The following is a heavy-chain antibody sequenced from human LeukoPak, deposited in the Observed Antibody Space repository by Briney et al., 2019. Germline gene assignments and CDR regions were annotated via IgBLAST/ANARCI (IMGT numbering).Heavy chain of an antibody. CDR3: AELGITMIGGV. D-gene: IGHD3-10*02. CDR1: GFTFSSYG. V-gene: IGHV3-48*01. J-gene: IGHJ6*04. Sequence: GGSLRLSCVASGFTFSSYGMSSSSSTIYYADSVKGRFTISRDNAKNSLYLQLNSLRAEDTAVYYCAELGITMIGGVWGKGTTVTISS. CDR2: SSSSTI.